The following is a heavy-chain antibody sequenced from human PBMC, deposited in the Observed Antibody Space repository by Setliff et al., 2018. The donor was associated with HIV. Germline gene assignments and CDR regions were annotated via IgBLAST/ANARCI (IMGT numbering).Heavy chain of an antibody. CDR3: AREGDYYDSSGPLLEVAFDI. CDR1: GFTFNNFA. D-gene: IGHD3-22*01. Sequence: PGESLKISCAASGFTFNNFAMGWVRQAPGKGLEWVSTISGSGDNTYYADSVKGRFTISRDNSKNTLYLQMNSLRAEDTAVYYCAREGDYYDSSGPLLEVAFDIWGQGTMVTVSS. V-gene: IGHV3-23*01. J-gene: IGHJ3*02. CDR2: ISGSGDNT.